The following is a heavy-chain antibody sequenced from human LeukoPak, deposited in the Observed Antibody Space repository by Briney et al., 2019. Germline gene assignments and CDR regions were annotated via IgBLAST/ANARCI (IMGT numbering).Heavy chain of an antibody. J-gene: IGHJ4*02. V-gene: IGHV3-21*01. CDR3: ARRYGDYVGSFEY. Sequence: PGGSLRLSCAASGITFSSYTMNWVRQAPGKGLEWVSSISTSSSYIYYADSVKGRSTISRDNAKNSLYLQMNSLRAEDTAVYYCARRYGDYVGSFEYWGQGTLVTVSS. CDR2: ISTSSSYI. CDR1: GITFSSYT. D-gene: IGHD4-17*01.